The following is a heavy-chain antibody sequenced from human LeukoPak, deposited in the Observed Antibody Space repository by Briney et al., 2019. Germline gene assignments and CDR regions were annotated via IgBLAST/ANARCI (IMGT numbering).Heavy chain of an antibody. CDR1: GFTFSSYG. D-gene: IGHD3-10*01. V-gene: IGHV3-30*02. CDR3: AKDLVTMVRGVRYYFDY. Sequence: GGSLRLSCAASGFTFSSYGMHWVRQAPGKGLEWVAFIRYDGSNKYYADSVKGRFTISRDNSKNTLYLQMNSLRAEDTAVYYCAKDLVTMVRGVRYYFDYWGQGTLVTVSS. CDR2: IRYDGSNK. J-gene: IGHJ4*02.